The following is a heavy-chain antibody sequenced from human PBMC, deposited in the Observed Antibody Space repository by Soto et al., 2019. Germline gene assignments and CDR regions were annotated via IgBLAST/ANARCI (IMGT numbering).Heavy chain of an antibody. J-gene: IGHJ6*03. CDR1: GFTFSSYW. CDR2: INSDGSST. D-gene: IGHD4-4*01. V-gene: IGHV3-74*01. CDR3: ARDFSNYGDYYYYYYMDV. Sequence: GGSLRLSCAASGFTFSSYWMHWVRQAPGKGLVWVSRINSDGSSTSYADSVKGRFTISRDNAKNTLYLQMNSLRDEDTAVYYCARDFSNYGDYYYYYYMDVWGKGTTVTVSS.